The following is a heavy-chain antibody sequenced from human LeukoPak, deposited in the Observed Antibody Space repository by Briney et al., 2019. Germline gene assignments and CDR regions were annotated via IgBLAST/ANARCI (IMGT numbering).Heavy chain of an antibody. D-gene: IGHD4-17*01. J-gene: IGHJ4*02. CDR2: IYYSGST. V-gene: IGHV4-39*01. CDR1: GGSISSSSYC. Sequence: PSETLSLTCTVSGGSISSSSYCWGWIRQPPGKGLEWIGSIYYSGSTYYNPSLKSRVTISVDTSKNQFSLKLSSVTAADTAVYYCATRDDYGDYIGYWGQGTLVTVSS. CDR3: ATRDDYGDYIGY.